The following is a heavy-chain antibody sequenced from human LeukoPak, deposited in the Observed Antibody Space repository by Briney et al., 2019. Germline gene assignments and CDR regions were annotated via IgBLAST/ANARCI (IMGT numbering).Heavy chain of an antibody. J-gene: IGHJ5*02. CDR1: GGSISTFY. CDR3: ARRGIQLWLRVSYWFDP. D-gene: IGHD5-18*01. CDR2: IYYSGST. V-gene: IGHV4-59*12. Sequence: PSETLSLTCTVSGGSISTFYWSWLRQPPGKGLEWIGYIYYSGSTNYNPSLKSRVTISVDTSKNQFSLKLSSVTAADTAVYYCARRGIQLWLRVSYWFDPWGQGTLVTLSS.